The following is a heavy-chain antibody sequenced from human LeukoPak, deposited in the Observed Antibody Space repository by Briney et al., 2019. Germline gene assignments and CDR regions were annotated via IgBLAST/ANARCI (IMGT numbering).Heavy chain of an antibody. D-gene: IGHD3-10*01. CDR1: GFTFRNSW. Sequence: GGSLRLSCAASGFTFRNSWMSWVRQAPGKGLEWVANIKQEGTEKNYVDSVKGRFTISRDNARSSLYLQMNSLRAEDTAVYYCARDGGGPLDWGQGTLVTVSS. CDR2: IKQEGTEK. J-gene: IGHJ4*02. CDR3: ARDGGGPLD. V-gene: IGHV3-7*01.